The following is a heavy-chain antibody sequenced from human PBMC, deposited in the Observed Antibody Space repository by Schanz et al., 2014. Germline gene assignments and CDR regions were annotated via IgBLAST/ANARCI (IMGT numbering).Heavy chain of an antibody. CDR3: AKGQLLSYYFDY. J-gene: IGHJ4*02. V-gene: IGHV3-11*01. CDR1: GFTFSDYY. CDR2: ISSSASTIQYA. Sequence: VQLLESGGGLVQPGGSLTLSCSASGFTFSDYYMTWIRQAPGKGLEWVSYISSSASTIQYADYTDSVKGRFTISRDNSKNTLYLQMNSLRAEDTAVYYCAKGQLLSYYFDYWGQGTLVTVSS. D-gene: IGHD2-21*01.